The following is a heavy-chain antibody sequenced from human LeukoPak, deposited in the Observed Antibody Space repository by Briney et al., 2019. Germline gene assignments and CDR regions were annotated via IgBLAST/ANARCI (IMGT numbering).Heavy chain of an antibody. V-gene: IGHV3-48*03. CDR2: ISSSGSTI. CDR3: ARVPMGDYYYGMDV. Sequence: PGGSLRLSCAASGFNFNTYEMNWVRQAPGKGLEWVSYISSSGSTIYYADSVKGRFTISRDNAKNSLYLQMNSLRAEDTAVYYCARVPMGDYYYGMDVWGQGTTVTVSS. CDR1: GFNFNTYE. D-gene: IGHD3-16*01. J-gene: IGHJ6*02.